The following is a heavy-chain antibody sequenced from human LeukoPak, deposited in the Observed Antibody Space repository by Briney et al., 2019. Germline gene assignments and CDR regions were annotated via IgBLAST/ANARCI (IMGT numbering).Heavy chain of an antibody. CDR3: ARSSGTGTFSY. Sequence: SETLSLTCTVSGDSIGRSTYYWAWIRQPSGKGLEWIGSVYYGRSPYFNPSLESRATISVDTSKNHFSLKMSSVTAADTAVYYCARSSGTGTFSYWGQGTLVTVSS. J-gene: IGHJ4*02. V-gene: IGHV4-39*02. D-gene: IGHD6-25*01. CDR2: VYYGRSP. CDR1: GDSIGRSTYY.